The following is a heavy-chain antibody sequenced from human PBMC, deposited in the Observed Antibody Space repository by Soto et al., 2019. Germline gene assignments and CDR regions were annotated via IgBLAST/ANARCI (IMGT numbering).Heavy chain of an antibody. D-gene: IGHD1-26*01. Sequence: QVQLVQSGVGVKKPGASVKVSCKASGYGFSSYGIAWVRQAPGQGLEWMGWISSSSRNTRYAQRLQGRVSMTTDSSTSTAYMELRSLRSDDTAVYYCARRAWENSDAFDIWGQGTMVTVSS. CDR3: ARRAWENSDAFDI. CDR1: GYGFSSYG. V-gene: IGHV1-18*04. CDR2: ISSSSRNT. J-gene: IGHJ3*02.